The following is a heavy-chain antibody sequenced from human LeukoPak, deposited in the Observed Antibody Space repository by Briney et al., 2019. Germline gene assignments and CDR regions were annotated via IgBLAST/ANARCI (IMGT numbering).Heavy chain of an antibody. CDR1: GGSISSGDYY. J-gene: IGHJ6*02. CDR3: VLQADDSPSPRTSYGMDV. CDR2: IYYSGST. V-gene: IGHV4-30-4*01. Sequence: PSETLSLTCTVSGGSISSGDYYWSWIRQPPGKGLEWIGHIYYSGSTYYNPSLKSRVTISVDTSKNQFSLKLSSVTAADTAVYYCVLQADDSPSPRTSYGMDVWGQGTTVTVSS. D-gene: IGHD3-22*01.